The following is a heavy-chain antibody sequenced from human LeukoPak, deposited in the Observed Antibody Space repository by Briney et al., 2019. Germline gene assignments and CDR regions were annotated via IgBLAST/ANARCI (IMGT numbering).Heavy chain of an antibody. J-gene: IGHJ4*02. V-gene: IGHV3-21*01. Sequence: GGSLRLSCAASGFTFSTYGMIWVRQAPGKGPEWVSSISSISTYTHYADAVKGRFTISRDNTKNSLYLQMNSLRVEDTAVYYCARTHIPQYDFWTASIWGQGTLVAVSS. CDR1: GFTFSTYG. CDR2: ISSISTYT. CDR3: ARTHIPQYDFWTASI. D-gene: IGHD3-3*01.